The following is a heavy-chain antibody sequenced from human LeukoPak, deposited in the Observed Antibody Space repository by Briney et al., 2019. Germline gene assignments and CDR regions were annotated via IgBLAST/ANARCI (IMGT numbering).Heavy chain of an antibody. CDR2: ISWNSGSI. CDR3: AKDIRGRNYYYGMDV. J-gene: IGHJ6*02. V-gene: IGHV3-9*01. CDR1: GFTFSSYW. Sequence: GGSLRLSCAASGFTFSSYWMHWVRQAPGKGLEWVSGISWNSGSIVYADSVKGRFTISRDNAKNSLYLQMNSLRAEDTALYYCAKDIRGRNYYYGMDVWGQGTTVTVSS.